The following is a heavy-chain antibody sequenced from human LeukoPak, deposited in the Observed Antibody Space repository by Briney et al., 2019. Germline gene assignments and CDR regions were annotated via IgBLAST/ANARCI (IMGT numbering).Heavy chain of an antibody. J-gene: IGHJ4*02. V-gene: IGHV1-18*01. CDR2: ISAYNGNT. CDR3: ARDSVPYYYDSSGFDY. D-gene: IGHD3-22*01. CDR1: GYTFTSYG. Sequence: ASVKVSCKASGYTFTSYGISWVRQAPGQGLEWMGWISAYNGNTNYAQKLQGRVTMTTDTSTSTAYMELRSLRSDDTAVYYCARDSVPYYYDSSGFDYWDQGTLVTVSS.